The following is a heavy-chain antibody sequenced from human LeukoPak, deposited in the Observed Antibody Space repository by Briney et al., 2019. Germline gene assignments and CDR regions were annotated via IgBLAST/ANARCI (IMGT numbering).Heavy chain of an antibody. CDR2: IYTRGST. D-gene: IGHD3-9*01. Sequence: SETLSLTCTVSGGPIRSSSYYWGWIRQTPGKGLEWIGRIYTRGSTNYNPSLKSRVTMSVDTSKNQFSLKLSSVTAADTAVYYCASSRYFDWLAWFDPWGQGTLVTVSS. J-gene: IGHJ5*02. CDR3: ASSRYFDWLAWFDP. V-gene: IGHV4-61*02. CDR1: GGPIRSSSYY.